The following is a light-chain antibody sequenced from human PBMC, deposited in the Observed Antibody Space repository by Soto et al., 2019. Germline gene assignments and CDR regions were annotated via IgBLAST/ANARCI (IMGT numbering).Light chain of an antibody. CDR3: HQSYSTPPST. CDR1: QSISSY. J-gene: IGKJ3*01. Sequence: DIQMTQSPSSLSASVGDRVTITCRASQSISSYLNWYQHKPGKAPKLLIYAASSLQSGVPSRFSGSGSGTDFTLTISSLQPEDFATYYCHQSYSTPPSTFGPGTKVDIK. V-gene: IGKV1-39*01. CDR2: AAS.